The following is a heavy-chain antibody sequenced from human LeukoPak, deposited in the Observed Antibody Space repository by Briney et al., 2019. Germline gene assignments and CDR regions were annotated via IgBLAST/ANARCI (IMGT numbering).Heavy chain of an antibody. CDR1: GGSISSSSYY. Sequence: PSETLSLTCTVSGGSISSSSYYWGWIRQPPGKGLEWIGSIYYSGSTYYNPSLKSQVTISVDTSKNQFSLKLSSVTAADTAVYYCAREESDGDYVHGWYFDLWGRGTLVTVSS. CDR2: IYYSGST. CDR3: AREESDGDYVHGWYFDL. J-gene: IGHJ2*01. D-gene: IGHD4-17*01. V-gene: IGHV4-39*07.